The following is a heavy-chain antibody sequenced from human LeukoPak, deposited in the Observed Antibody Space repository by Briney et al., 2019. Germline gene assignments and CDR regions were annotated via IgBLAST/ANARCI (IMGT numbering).Heavy chain of an antibody. V-gene: IGHV3-74*01. J-gene: IGHJ6*03. CDR1: GFTFSDFW. CDR2: INSGGTVT. Sequence: PGGSLRLSCAASGFTFSDFWMHWVRQAPGKGLVWVSRINSGGTVTNYADSVKGRFTISRDNAKNSLYLQMNSLRAEDTAVYYCARGSMTMVRGVYYYMDVWGKGTTVTVSS. D-gene: IGHD3-10*01. CDR3: ARGSMTMVRGVYYYMDV.